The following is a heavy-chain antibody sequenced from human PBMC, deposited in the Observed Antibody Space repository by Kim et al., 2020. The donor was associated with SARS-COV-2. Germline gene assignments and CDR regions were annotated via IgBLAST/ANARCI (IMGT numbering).Heavy chain of an antibody. CDR2: IDGSDGTT. CDR1: GFTITGYA. V-gene: IGHV3-23*01. D-gene: IGHD2-2*03. Sequence: GGSLRLSCTTSGFTITGYAMSWVRQAPGKGLEWVSSIDGSDGTTYYVDSVKGRFTISRDNSKNTLYLQMNSLRADDTAVYYCMKGGWGWIWDHWGQGTRV. J-gene: IGHJ4*02. CDR3: MKGGWGWIWDH.